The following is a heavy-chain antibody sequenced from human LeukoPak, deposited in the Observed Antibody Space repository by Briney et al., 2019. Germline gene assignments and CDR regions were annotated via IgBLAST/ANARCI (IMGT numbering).Heavy chain of an antibody. CDR1: GYTFTSYD. CDR3: ARGRRGVEYSSSWYAWFDP. CDR2: MNPNSGNT. D-gene: IGHD6-13*01. V-gene: IGHV1-8*01. J-gene: IGHJ5*02. Sequence: ASVKVSCKASGYTFTSYDINWVRQATGQGLEWMGWMNPNSGNTGYAQKFQGRVTMTRNTSISTAYMELSSLRSEDTAVYYCARGRRGVEYSSSWYAWFDPWGQGTLVTVSS.